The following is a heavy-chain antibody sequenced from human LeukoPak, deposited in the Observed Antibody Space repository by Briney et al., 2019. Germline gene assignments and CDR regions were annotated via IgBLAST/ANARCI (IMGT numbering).Heavy chain of an antibody. D-gene: IGHD6-13*01. CDR3: ARAAAGFDY. J-gene: IGHJ4*02. CDR1: GGSISSYY. Sequence: SETLSLTCTVSGGSISSYYWSWIRQPPGKGLEWIGYIYYSGSANYHPSLKSRVTISVDTSKNQFSLKLSSVTAADTAVYYCARAAAGFDYWGQGTLVTVSS. CDR2: IYYSGSA. V-gene: IGHV4-59*12.